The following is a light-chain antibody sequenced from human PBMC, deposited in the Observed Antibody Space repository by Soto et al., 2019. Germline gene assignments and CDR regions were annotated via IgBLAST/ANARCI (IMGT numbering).Light chain of an antibody. CDR3: QQYGNSPIT. CDR1: QSLSSSY. Sequence: EIVMAQSPGTLSLSPGETAALSCRASQSLSSSYLAWYQQKPGQAPRLLIHGASSRATGIPRRFSGSGSGTDFTLTISRLGPEDFAVFYCQQYGNSPITFGQGTRLEIK. CDR2: GAS. J-gene: IGKJ5*01. V-gene: IGKV3-20*01.